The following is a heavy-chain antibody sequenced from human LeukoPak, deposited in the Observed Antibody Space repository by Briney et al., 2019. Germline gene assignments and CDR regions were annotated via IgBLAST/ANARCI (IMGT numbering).Heavy chain of an antibody. D-gene: IGHD6-19*01. V-gene: IGHV3-23*01. CDR3: AKDLHGYSSLQGGTFDY. CDR2: ISGSGGST. CDR1: GFTFSSYA. Sequence: GGSLRLSCAASGFTFSSYAMSWVRQAPAEGLEWVSAISGSGGSTYYGDSVKGRFTISRDNSKNTLYLQMNSLRAEDTAVYYCAKDLHGYSSLQGGTFDYWGQGTLVTVSS. J-gene: IGHJ4*02.